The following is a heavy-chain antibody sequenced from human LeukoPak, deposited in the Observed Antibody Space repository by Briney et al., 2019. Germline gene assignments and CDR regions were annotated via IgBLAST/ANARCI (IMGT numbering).Heavy chain of an antibody. CDR3: AAPLGYCSSGRCRFDY. Sequence: SETLSLTCIVSGASIDTSSYYWAWIRQTPGRGLEWIGSFYYRGSTEYNPSLQSRVTISVDTSQSKVSLQMSSVTAADTAVYYCAAPLGYCSSGRCRFDYWGRGILVTVSS. CDR2: FYYRGST. D-gene: IGHD2-8*01. CDR1: GASIDTSSYY. J-gene: IGHJ4*02. V-gene: IGHV4-39*01.